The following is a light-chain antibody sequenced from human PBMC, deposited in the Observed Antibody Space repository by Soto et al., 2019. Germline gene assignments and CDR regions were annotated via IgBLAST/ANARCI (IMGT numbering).Light chain of an antibody. Sequence: QSTVTQPPSASGSPGQSVTISCTGTSSDVGGYNHVSWYQQHPGKAPKVMIYDVNKRPSGVPDRFSGSKSGNTASLTVSGLQAEDEADYYCSSYAGNSKGVFGGGTQLTVL. V-gene: IGLV2-8*01. CDR3: SSYAGNSKGV. CDR2: DVN. J-gene: IGLJ3*02. CDR1: SSDVGGYNH.